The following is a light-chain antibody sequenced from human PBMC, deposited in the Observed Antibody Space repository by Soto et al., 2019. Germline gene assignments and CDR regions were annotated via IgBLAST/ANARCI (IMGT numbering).Light chain of an antibody. CDR2: GAS. V-gene: IGKV3-15*01. J-gene: IGKJ1*01. Sequence: EIVMTQSPATLSVSPGERATLSCRASQSVSNNLAWYQQKPGQAPRLLIYGASTRATGIPARFSGSGSGTAFTLTISSLQSEDFAIYYCQQYNNWSTFGQGTKVEIK. CDR3: QQYNNWST. CDR1: QSVSNN.